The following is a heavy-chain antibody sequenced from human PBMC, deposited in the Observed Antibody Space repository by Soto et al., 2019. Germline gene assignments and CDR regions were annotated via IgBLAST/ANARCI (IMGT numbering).Heavy chain of an antibody. CDR1: GFTFSSYA. CDR2: ISGSGGST. CDR3: ARVMITFGGVIGHDAFDI. V-gene: IGHV3-23*01. Sequence: PGGSLRLSCAASGFTFSSYAMSWVRQAPGKGLEWVSAISGSGGSTYYADSVKGRFTISRENSKNTLYLQMNSLRAEDTAVYYCARVMITFGGVIGHDAFDIWGQGTMVTVSS. J-gene: IGHJ3*02. D-gene: IGHD3-16*02.